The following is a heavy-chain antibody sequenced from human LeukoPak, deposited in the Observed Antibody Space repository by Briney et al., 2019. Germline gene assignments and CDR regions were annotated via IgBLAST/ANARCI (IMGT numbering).Heavy chain of an antibody. CDR1: GGSFSGYY. CDR3: ARGRYYDILTGYYQPSRPYYFDY. CDR2: INHSGST. Sequence: SETLSLTCAVYGGSFSGYYWSWIRQPPGKGLEWIGEINHSGSTNYNPSLKSRVTISVDTSKNQFSLKLSSVTADDTAVYYCARGRYYDILTGYYQPSRPYYFDYWGQGTLVTVSS. V-gene: IGHV4-34*01. D-gene: IGHD3-9*01. J-gene: IGHJ4*02.